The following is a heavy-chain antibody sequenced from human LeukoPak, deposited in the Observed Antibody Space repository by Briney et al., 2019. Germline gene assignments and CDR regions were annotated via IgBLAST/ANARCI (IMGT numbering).Heavy chain of an antibody. Sequence: GGSLRLSCAASGLTISNNSMGWVRQAPGKGLEWVSLIYSGVSTYSADCLKGRFTISRDNSKNRLHLQMNSLRAESTVVYYCARDTDYYGSGRHGYFDHWGQGTLVPVSS. D-gene: IGHD3-10*01. CDR3: ARDTDYYGSGRHGYFDH. V-gene: IGHV3-66*01. CDR2: IYSGVST. CDR1: GLTISNNS. J-gene: IGHJ1*01.